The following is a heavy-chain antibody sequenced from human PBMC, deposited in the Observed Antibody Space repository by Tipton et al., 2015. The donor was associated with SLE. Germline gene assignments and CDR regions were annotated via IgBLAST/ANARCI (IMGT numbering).Heavy chain of an antibody. Sequence: LRLSCTVSGGSISSYYWSWIRQPPGKGLEWIGYIYYSGSTNYNPSLKSRVTISVDTSKNQFSLKLSSVTAADTAVYYCARDTRGLATIWGAFDIWCQGTMVTVPS. CDR1: GGSISSYY. V-gene: IGHV4-59*01. CDR3: ARDTRGLATIWGAFDI. D-gene: IGHD5-12*01. CDR2: IYYSGST. J-gene: IGHJ3*02.